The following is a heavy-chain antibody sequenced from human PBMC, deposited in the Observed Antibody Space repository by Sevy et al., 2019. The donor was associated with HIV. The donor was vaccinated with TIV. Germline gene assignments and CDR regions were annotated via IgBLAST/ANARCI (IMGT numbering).Heavy chain of an antibody. CDR2: ISSGSTYT. V-gene: IGHV3-11*06. J-gene: IGHJ3*01. D-gene: IGHD3-10*01. CDR3: AKGLGMVQGALLSDDV. CDR1: GFTFSDFY. Sequence: GGSLRLSCEVSGFTFSDFYMSWIRQAPGKGLEWVSDISSGSTYTKSADSVKGRFTISRDNAKNSLYLQMNSLRGDDTSLYYCAKGLGMVQGALLSDDVWGQGTMVTVSS.